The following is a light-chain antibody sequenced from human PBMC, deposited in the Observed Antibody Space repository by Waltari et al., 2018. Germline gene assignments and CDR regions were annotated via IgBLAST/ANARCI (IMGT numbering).Light chain of an antibody. CDR1: RSDAGGYNY. V-gene: IGLV2-14*01. CDR3: SSYTNSNTWV. CDR2: DVT. J-gene: IGLJ3*02. Sequence: QSALTQPASVSGSPGQSITLPCTGTRSDAGGYNYVSWYQQHPGKAPKLMIYDVTKRPSGVSNRFSGSKSGNTASLTISGLQAEDEADYYCSSYTNSNTWVFGGGTKLTVL.